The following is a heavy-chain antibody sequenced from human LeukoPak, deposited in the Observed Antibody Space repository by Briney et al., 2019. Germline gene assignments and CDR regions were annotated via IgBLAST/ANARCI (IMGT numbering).Heavy chain of an antibody. D-gene: IGHD4-23*01. Sequence: GSLRLSRAASGFTVSSDYMSWVRQAPGKGLEWVSVIYRGGDIHYADSVKGRFTSSRDNSKNTVYLQMNSLRAEDTAMYYCTRDDYGGNSAWGQGTMVTVSS. J-gene: IGHJ3*01. CDR3: TRDDYGGNSA. CDR2: IYRGGDI. CDR1: GFTVSSDY. V-gene: IGHV3-66*01.